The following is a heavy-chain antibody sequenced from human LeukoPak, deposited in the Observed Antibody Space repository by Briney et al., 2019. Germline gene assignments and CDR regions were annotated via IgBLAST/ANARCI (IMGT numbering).Heavy chain of an antibody. CDR3: ARHRSRMVRGGDWFDP. V-gene: IGHV1-18*01. CDR2: ISAYSGNT. J-gene: IGHJ5*02. CDR1: GYTFTRNG. D-gene: IGHD3-10*01. Sequence: GASVKVSCKASGYTFTRNGISWVRQAPGQGLEWMGWISAYSGNTNYAQKLQGRVTMTTDTSTSTAYMELRSLRSDDTAVYYCARHRSRMVRGGDWFDPWGQGTLVTVSS.